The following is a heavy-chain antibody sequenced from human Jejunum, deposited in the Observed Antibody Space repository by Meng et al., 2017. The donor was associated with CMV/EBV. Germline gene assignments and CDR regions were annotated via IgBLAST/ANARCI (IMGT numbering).Heavy chain of an antibody. CDR1: GFMFIDYW. Sequence: SGFMFIDYWMSGVRQAPGKGLEWVSVMYSSGDSYYADSVKGRFTITRDNAKNTLSLQMNNLRAEDTAVYYCAREGADYDSWGWGYWGQGTRVTVSS. J-gene: IGHJ4*02. CDR3: AREGADYDSWGWGY. V-gene: IGHV3-53*01. D-gene: IGHD3-22*01. CDR2: MYSSGDS.